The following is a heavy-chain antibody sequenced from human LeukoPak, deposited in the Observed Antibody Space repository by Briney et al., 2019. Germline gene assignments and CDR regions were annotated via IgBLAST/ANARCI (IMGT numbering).Heavy chain of an antibody. CDR3: ARGMSITMVRGVNTSPNWFDP. CDR2: IYGGGST. V-gene: IGHV3-66*01. CDR1: GFTVTSNY. J-gene: IGHJ5*02. Sequence: GGSLRLSCAASGFTVTSNYMTWVRQAPGKGLEWVSVIYGGGSTYYADSVKGRFTISRDNSRITLYLQMSSLRAEDTAVYYCARGMSITMVRGVNTSPNWFDPWGQGTLVTVSS. D-gene: IGHD3-10*01.